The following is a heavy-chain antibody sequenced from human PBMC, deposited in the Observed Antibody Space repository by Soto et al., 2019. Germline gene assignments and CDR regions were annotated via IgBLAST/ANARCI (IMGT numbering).Heavy chain of an antibody. CDR2: INAGNGNT. Sequence: ASVKVSCKASGYTFTSYARQWVRQAPGQRLERMGLINAGNGNTKYSQKFQGRVTSTRDTSASTAYIELSSLRSEDTYVYYCARDLLLGMDIVVVPAAGDAFDIWGQGTMVTVSS. CDR1: GYTFTSYA. J-gene: IGHJ3*02. V-gene: IGHV1-3*01. CDR3: ARDLLLGMDIVVVPAAGDAFDI. D-gene: IGHD2-2*03.